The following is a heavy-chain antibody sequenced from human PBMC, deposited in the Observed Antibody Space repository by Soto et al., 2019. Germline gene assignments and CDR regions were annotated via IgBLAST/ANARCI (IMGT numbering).Heavy chain of an antibody. CDR3: ARWVEVSLDYFDS. Sequence: QVQLQESGPGLVKPSETLSLTCTVSGAYMRNDYYYWSWVRQNPGKDLEWIGHMHHSGRTHYNPSLYSRVAISVDTSKNQFSLYLNSVTAADTAVYYCARWVEVSLDYFDSWGQGTPVTVSS. V-gene: IGHV4-31*03. CDR1: GAYMRNDYYY. D-gene: IGHD2-15*01. CDR2: MHHSGRT. J-gene: IGHJ4*02.